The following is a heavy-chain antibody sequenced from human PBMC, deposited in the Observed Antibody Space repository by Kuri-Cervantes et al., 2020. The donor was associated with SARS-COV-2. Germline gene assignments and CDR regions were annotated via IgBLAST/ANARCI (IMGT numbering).Heavy chain of an antibody. J-gene: IGHJ4*02. Sequence: SETLSLTCTLSGGSIRSGGYYWSWIRQPPGKGLEWIGYIYHSGSTYYNPSPKSRVTRAVNRSKNQFSLKLSSVTAADTAVYYCASGGGYYGSGSYYNNFDYWGQGTLVTVSS. CDR2: IYHSGST. D-gene: IGHD3-10*01. V-gene: IGHV4-30-2*01. CDR1: GGSIRSGGYY. CDR3: ASGGGYYGSGSYYNNFDY.